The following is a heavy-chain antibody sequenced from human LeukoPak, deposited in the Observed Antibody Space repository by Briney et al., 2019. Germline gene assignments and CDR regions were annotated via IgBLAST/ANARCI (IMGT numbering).Heavy chain of an antibody. D-gene: IGHD4-17*01. CDR2: IYPSGTT. V-gene: IGHV4-4*07. Sequence: PSETLSLTCTVSGASISSYYWSWIRQPAGKGLEWIGRIYPSGTTHYNPSLKSRITMSVDTSKNQFSLELTSVTAADRAVYYCADDFGDWGQGTLVTVSS. CDR3: ADDFGD. J-gene: IGHJ4*02. CDR1: GASISSYY.